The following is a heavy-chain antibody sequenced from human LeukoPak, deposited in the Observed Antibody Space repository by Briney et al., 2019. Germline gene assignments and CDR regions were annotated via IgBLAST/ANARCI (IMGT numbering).Heavy chain of an antibody. Sequence: SETLSLTCAVYGGSFSGYYWSWIRQPPGKGLEWIGEINHSGSTNYNPSLKSRVTISVDTSKNQFSLKLSSVTAADTAVYYCARESLRQQWLVRREEYYYMDVWGKGTTVTISS. J-gene: IGHJ6*03. V-gene: IGHV4-34*01. CDR2: INHSGST. CDR1: GGSFSGYY. CDR3: ARESLRQQWLVRREEYYYMDV. D-gene: IGHD6-19*01.